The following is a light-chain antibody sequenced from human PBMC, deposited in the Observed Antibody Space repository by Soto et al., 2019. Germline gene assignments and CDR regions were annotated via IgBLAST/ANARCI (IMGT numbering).Light chain of an antibody. CDR1: TAYSNYQ. CDR2: VGTGGIVG. V-gene: IGLV9-49*03. Sequence: QLVLTQPPSASDYLGASVTLTGTLSTAYSNYQVDWYPQRPGKGPRFVMRVGTGGIVGSKVDGFPDRFSVFASGLHRYLTHQNIQEEYESDYYCGAAHGSVNKFVYVCVSGTKVTVL. CDR3: GAAHGSVNKFVYV. J-gene: IGLJ1*01.